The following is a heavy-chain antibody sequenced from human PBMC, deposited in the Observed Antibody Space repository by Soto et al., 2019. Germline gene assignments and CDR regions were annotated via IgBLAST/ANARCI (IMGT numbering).Heavy chain of an antibody. CDR3: ARDHGYSSSWYRKNWFDP. J-gene: IGHJ5*02. D-gene: IGHD6-13*01. CDR2: TYYRSKWYN. CDR1: GDSVPSNSAA. Sequence: SQTLSLTCAISGDSVPSNSAAWNWIRQSPSRGLEWLGRTYYRSKWYNDYAVSVKSRITINPDTSKNQFSLQLNSVTPEDTAVYYCARDHGYSSSWYRKNWFDPWGQGTLVTVSS. V-gene: IGHV6-1*01.